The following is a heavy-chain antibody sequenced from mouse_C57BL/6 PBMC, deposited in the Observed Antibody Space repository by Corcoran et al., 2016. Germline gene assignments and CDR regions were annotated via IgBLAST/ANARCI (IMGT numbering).Heavy chain of an antibody. V-gene: IGHV1-26*01. Sequence: EVQLQQSGPELVKPGASVKISCKASGYTFTDYYMNWVKQSHGKSLEWIGDINPNNGGTSYNQKFKGESTLTVDKSSSTAYMELRSLTSEDSAVYYCASRGLLLYYYAMDYWGQGTSVTVSS. CDR1: GYTFTDYY. D-gene: IGHD2-3*01. J-gene: IGHJ4*01. CDR2: INPNNGGT. CDR3: ASRGLLLYYYAMDY.